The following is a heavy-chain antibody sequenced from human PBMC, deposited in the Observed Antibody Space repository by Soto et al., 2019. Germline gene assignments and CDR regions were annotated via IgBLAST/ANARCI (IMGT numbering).Heavy chain of an antibody. CDR1: GGTFSSYA. V-gene: IGHV1-69*13. D-gene: IGHD2-15*01. CDR2: IIPIFGTA. J-gene: IGHJ4*02. Sequence: GASVKVSCKASGGTFSSYAISWVRQAPGQGLEWMGGIIPIFGTANYAQKFQGRVTITADESTSTAYMELSSLRSEDTAVYYCATLRGPLGYCSGGSCYSDYWGQGTQVTVSS. CDR3: ATLRGPLGYCSGGSCYSDY.